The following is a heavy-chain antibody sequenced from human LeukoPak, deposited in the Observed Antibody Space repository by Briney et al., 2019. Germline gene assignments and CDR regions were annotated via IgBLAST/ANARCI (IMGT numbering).Heavy chain of an antibody. D-gene: IGHD2-15*01. CDR3: ALFDGGY. CDR1: GYSISSGYY. Sequence: SETLSLTCAVSGYSISSGYYWGWIRPPPGKGREWIGSIYHSGSTYYNPSLKSRVTISVDTSKNQFSLKLSSVTAADTAVYYCALFDGGYWGQGTLVTVSS. CDR2: IYHSGST. V-gene: IGHV4-38-2*01. J-gene: IGHJ4*02.